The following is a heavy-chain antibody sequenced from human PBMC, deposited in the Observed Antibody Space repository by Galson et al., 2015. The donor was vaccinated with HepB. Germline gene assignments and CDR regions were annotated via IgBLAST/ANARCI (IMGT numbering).Heavy chain of an antibody. D-gene: IGHD3-10*01. CDR1: EYTLTELS. J-gene: IGHJ4*02. CDR3: ATTTITMVRGVIPKFDY. Sequence: SVKVSCKVSEYTLTELSMHWVRQAPGKGLEWMGGFDPEDGETIYAQKFQGRVTMTEDTSTDTAYMELSSLRSEDTAVYYCATTTITMVRGVIPKFDYWGQGTLVTVSS. CDR2: FDPEDGET. V-gene: IGHV1-24*01.